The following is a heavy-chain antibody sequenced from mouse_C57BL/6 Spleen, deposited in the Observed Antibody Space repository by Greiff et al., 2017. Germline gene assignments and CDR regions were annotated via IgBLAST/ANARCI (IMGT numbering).Heavy chain of an antibody. D-gene: IGHD1-1*01. CDR1: GYSITSGYY. Sequence: EVQLVESGPGLVKPSQSLSLTCSVTGYSITSGYYWNWIRQFPGNKLEWMGYISYDGSNNYNPSLKNRISITRDTSKNQFFLKVNSVTTEETATYYCARDPYYYGSSYGWYFDVWGTGTTVTVSS. CDR3: ARDPYYYGSSYGWYFDV. J-gene: IGHJ1*03. CDR2: ISYDGSN. V-gene: IGHV3-6*01.